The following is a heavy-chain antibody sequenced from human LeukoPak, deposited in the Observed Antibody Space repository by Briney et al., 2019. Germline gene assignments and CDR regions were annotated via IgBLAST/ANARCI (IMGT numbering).Heavy chain of an antibody. CDR3: ARHLKITMTSNWFDP. J-gene: IGHJ5*02. V-gene: IGHV4-39*01. CDR2: IYYSGST. CDR1: Y. Sequence: YWGWIRXPPGKGLEWIGSIYYSGSTYYNPSLKSRVTISVDTSKNQFSLKLSSVTAADTAVYYCARHLKITMTSNWFDPWGQGTLVTVSS. D-gene: IGHD3-22*01.